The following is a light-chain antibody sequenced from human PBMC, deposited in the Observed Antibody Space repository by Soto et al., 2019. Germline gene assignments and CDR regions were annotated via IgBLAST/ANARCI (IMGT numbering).Light chain of an antibody. V-gene: IGKV4-1*01. CDR2: WAS. CDR3: QQFYSIPFT. J-gene: IGKJ3*01. Sequence: DIVMTQSPDSLAVSLGERATINCKSSQSVLYSSNNYNDLAWYQQKPGQPPKLLIYWASTRESGVPDRFSGSGSGTDFTLTISSLQAEDVAVYYCQQFYSIPFTFGPGTKVDIK. CDR1: QSVLYSSNNYND.